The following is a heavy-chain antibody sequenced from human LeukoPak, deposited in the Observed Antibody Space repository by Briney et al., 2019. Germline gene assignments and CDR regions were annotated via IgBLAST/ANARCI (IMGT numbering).Heavy chain of an antibody. Sequence: SETLSLTCTVSAYFIRGGYYWGRVRQPPGKGLQWSGSIFHSGSASYNPSLKSRVTISIDTSKSQLSLKLNSVTAADTAVYYCARDGIVGTIARSSFDIWGQGTMVTVSS. CDR3: ARDGIVGTIARSSFDI. J-gene: IGHJ3*02. CDR2: IFHSGSA. CDR1: AYFIRGGYY. V-gene: IGHV4-38-2*02. D-gene: IGHD1-26*01.